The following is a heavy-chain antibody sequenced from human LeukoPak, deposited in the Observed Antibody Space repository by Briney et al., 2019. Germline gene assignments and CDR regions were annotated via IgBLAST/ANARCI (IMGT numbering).Heavy chain of an antibody. Sequence: SETLSLTCTVSGGSISSYYWSWIRQPAGKGLGWIGRIYTSGGTNYNPSLKSRVTMSVDTSKNQFSLKLSSVTAADTAVYYCARASGYDWSLVRWFDYWGQGTLVTVSS. CDR2: IYTSGGT. J-gene: IGHJ4*02. CDR3: ARASGYDWSLVRWFDY. V-gene: IGHV4-4*07. CDR1: GGSISSYY. D-gene: IGHD5-12*01.